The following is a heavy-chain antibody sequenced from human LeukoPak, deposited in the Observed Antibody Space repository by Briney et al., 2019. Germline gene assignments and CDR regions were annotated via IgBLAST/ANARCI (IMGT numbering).Heavy chain of an antibody. CDR3: ARDLPWGSYGTGFDY. J-gene: IGHJ4*02. V-gene: IGHV1-18*01. Sequence: ASVKVSCKASGYTFTSYGISWVRQAPGQGFEWMGWISAYNGNTNYAQKLQGRVTMTTDTSTSTAYMELRSLRSDDTAVYYCARDLPWGSYGTGFDYWGQGTLVTVSS. D-gene: IGHD5-18*01. CDR1: GYTFTSYG. CDR2: ISAYNGNT.